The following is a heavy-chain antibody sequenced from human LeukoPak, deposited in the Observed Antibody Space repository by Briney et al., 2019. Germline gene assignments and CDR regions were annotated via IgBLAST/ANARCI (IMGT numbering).Heavy chain of an antibody. CDR1: GFTFSSYG. J-gene: IGHJ6*03. Sequence: GGSLRLSCAASGFTFSSYGMHWVRQAPGKGLEWVAFIRYDGSNKYYADSVKGRFTISRDNSKNTLYLQMNSLRAEDTAVYYCAKITRYDFWSGYRDPYCYYYYMDVWGKGTTVTVSS. V-gene: IGHV3-30*02. CDR3: AKITRYDFWSGYRDPYCYYYYMDV. D-gene: IGHD3-3*01. CDR2: IRYDGSNK.